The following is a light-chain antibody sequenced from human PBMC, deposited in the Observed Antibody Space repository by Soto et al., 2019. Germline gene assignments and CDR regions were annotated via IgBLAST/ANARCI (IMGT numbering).Light chain of an antibody. J-gene: IGKJ3*01. CDR3: QQRSNWPRFT. Sequence: EIVLTQSPAIVYLSPGERATLSCRASQRVSSYLAWYQQKRGQAPRLLIYDASNRATGIPDRFSGSGSGTNFTLTISSLEPDDFAVYYCQQRSNWPRFTFGPGTKVDIK. V-gene: IGKV3-11*01. CDR2: DAS. CDR1: QRVSSY.